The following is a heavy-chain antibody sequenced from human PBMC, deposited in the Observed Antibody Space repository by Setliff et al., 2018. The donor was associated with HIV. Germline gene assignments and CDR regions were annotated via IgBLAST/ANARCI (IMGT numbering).Heavy chain of an antibody. CDR1: GFIFSSHG. CDR3: AKNLYSSRWSPLDY. J-gene: IGHJ4*02. CDR2: IRYDESDK. Sequence: GGSLRLSCAASGFIFSSHGMHWVRQAPGKGLEWVAFIRYDESDKQYADSVKGRFTISRDNSKNTLYLQMNSLRTEDTAVYYCAKNLYSSRWSPLDYWGQGTLVTVS. V-gene: IGHV3-30*02. D-gene: IGHD6-13*01.